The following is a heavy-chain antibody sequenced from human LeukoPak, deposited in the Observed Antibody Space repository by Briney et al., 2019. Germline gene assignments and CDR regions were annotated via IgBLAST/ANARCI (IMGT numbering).Heavy chain of an antibody. CDR1: GGTFSSYA. Sequence: SCKASGGTFSSYAMHWVRQAPGKGLEWVAVISYDGSNKYYADSVKGRFTISRDNSKNTLYLQMNSLRAEDTAVYYCASPISPSGSYGYESNAFDILGQGTMVTVSS. CDR2: ISYDGSNK. V-gene: IGHV3-30-3*01. J-gene: IGHJ3*02. CDR3: ASPISPSGSYGYESNAFDI. D-gene: IGHD5-18*01.